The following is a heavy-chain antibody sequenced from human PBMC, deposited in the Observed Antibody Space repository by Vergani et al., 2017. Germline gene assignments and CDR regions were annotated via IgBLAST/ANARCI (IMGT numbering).Heavy chain of an antibody. CDR2: IRSKAYGQAT. CDR3: VRDQVTMLRGSDALDS. Sequence: EVQLVESGGDLVQPGRSLRLSCTAPGFTFGYYAMDWFRQAPGQGLEWVGGIRSKAYGQATIYAASVKGRFTISRDDSKSIAYLQMNNLQTEDTAMYYCVRDQVTMLRGSDALDSWGQGTMVTVSS. V-gene: IGHV3-49*03. CDR1: GFTFGYYA. D-gene: IGHD3-10*01. J-gene: IGHJ3*02.